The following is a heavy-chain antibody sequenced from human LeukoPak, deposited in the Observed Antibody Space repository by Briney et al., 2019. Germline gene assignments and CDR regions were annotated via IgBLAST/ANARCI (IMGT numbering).Heavy chain of an antibody. D-gene: IGHD3-10*01. J-gene: IGHJ5*01. CDR3: ARRGVSGWFEY. V-gene: IGHV1-18*01. CDR2: ISAYNGNT. Sequence: ASVKVSCKASGYTFTSYGISWMRQAPGQGHECMGWISAYNGNTNCAQKLQGRVTMTTDTSTSTAYMELSSVRYYDAAVYYCARRGVSGWFEYWGQGTLVTVSS. CDR1: GYTFTSYG.